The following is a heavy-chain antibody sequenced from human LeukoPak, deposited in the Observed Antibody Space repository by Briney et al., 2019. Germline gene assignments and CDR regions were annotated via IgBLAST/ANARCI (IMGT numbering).Heavy chain of an antibody. CDR2: IRYDGSNK. CDR3: AKDFYYDSGNYD. CDR1: GFTFSSYG. D-gene: IGHD3-22*01. J-gene: IGHJ4*02. Sequence: PGGSLRLSCAASGFTFSSYGMHWVRQAPGKGLEWVAFIRYDGSNKYYADSVKGRFAISRDNSKNTLYLQMNSLRAEDTAAYYCAKDFYYDSGNYDWGQGTLVTVSS. V-gene: IGHV3-30*02.